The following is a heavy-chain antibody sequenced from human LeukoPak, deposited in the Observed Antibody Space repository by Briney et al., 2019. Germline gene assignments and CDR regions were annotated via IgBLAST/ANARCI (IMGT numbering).Heavy chain of an antibody. Sequence: PGRSLRLSCAASGFTFSSYGMHWFRQAPGKGLEWVAVISYDGGNKYYADSVKGRFTISRDNAKDSLYLQMNSLRAEDTAVYYCAREANRVPYDAFDIWGQGTVVTVSS. CDR3: AREANRVPYDAFDI. J-gene: IGHJ3*02. CDR2: ISYDGGNK. D-gene: IGHD3-3*01. CDR1: GFTFSSYG. V-gene: IGHV3-30*03.